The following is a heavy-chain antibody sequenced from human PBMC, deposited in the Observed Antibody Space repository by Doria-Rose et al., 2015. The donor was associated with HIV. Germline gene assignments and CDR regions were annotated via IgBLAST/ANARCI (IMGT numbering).Heavy chain of an antibody. CDR1: GVSLSSPGMG. CDR3: ARIRSSRWYHKYYFDF. V-gene: IGHV2-26*01. J-gene: IGHJ4*02. Sequence: SGPVLVKPTETLTLTCTVSGVSLSSPGMGVSWIRQPPGKAPEWLANIFSDDERSYKTSLESRLTISRGTSKSQVVLTMTDTDPVDTATYYCARIRSSRWYHKYYFDFWGQGTLVIVSA. CDR2: IFSDDER. D-gene: IGHD6-13*01.